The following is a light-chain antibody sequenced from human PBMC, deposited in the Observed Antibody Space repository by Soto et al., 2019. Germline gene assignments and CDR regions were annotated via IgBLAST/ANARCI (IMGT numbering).Light chain of an antibody. V-gene: IGLV2-23*01. CDR1: SSDVGSYNL. CDR3: CSYAGSTPDV. Sequence: QSALTQPASVSGSPGQSITISCTGTSSDVGSYNLVSWYQQYPGKAPKLMIYEGSKRPSGVSNRFSGSKSGNTASLTISGLQAEDEADYYCCSYAGSTPDVFGTGTKLTVL. CDR2: EGS. J-gene: IGLJ1*01.